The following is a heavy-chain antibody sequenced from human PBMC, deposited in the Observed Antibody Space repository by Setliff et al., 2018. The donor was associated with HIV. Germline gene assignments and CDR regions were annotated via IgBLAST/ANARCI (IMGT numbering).Heavy chain of an antibody. CDR3: ARDTGRWLHPTPLGY. CDR1: GDSFSSLG. J-gene: IGHJ4*02. V-gene: IGHV1-69*13. CDR2: IIPIFDTG. Sequence: ASVKVSCKTSGDSFSSLGFTWVRQAPGQGLELMGKIIPIFDTGNTAQKFQGRVAITADESTSTIYLELSSLRSEDTAIYYCARDTGRWLHPTPLGYWGQGTLVTVSS. D-gene: IGHD6-19*01.